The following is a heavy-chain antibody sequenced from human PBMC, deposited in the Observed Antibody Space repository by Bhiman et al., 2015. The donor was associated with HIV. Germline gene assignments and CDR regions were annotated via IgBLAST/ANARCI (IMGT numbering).Heavy chain of an antibody. Sequence: EVQLLESGGDLVQPGGSLRLSCVASGFTFSTHAMTWVRQAPGKGLEWVSGIVGSGSRTEYAQSVKGRFTISRDNLKNSLYLQVNSLRAEDTAVYYCAREFTGYSSSNFDYWGQGTLVTVSS. CDR2: IVGSGSRT. J-gene: IGHJ4*02. V-gene: IGHV3-23*01. CDR1: GFTFSTHA. D-gene: IGHD6-13*01. CDR3: AREFTGYSSSNFDY.